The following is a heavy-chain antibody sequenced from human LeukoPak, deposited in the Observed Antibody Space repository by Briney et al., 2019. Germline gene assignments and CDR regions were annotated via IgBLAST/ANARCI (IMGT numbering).Heavy chain of an antibody. CDR1: GYTFTSYG. V-gene: IGHV1-18*01. J-gene: IGHJ5*02. D-gene: IGHD3-22*01. CDR2: IHTYNGHT. CDR3: ARDQYYDSKGWFDP. Sequence: ASVKVSCKASGYTFTSYGISWVRQAPGQELEWMGWIHTYNGHTNYAQKLQGRVTMTTDTSTSTAYMELRSLRSDDTAVYYCARDQYYDSKGWFDPWGQGTLVTVSS.